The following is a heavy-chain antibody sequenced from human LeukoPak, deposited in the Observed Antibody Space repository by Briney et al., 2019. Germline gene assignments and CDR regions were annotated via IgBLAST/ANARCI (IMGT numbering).Heavy chain of an antibody. CDR2: IWYDGSNK. CDR3: ARASSSWDNFDY. V-gene: IGHV3-33*01. D-gene: IGHD6-13*01. J-gene: IGHJ4*02. Sequence: GRSLRLSCAASGFTFSSYGMHWVRQAPGKGLEWVAVIWYDGSNKYYADSVKGRFTISRDNSKNTLYLQMNSLRAEDTAVYYCARASSSWDNFDYWGQGTLVIVSS. CDR1: GFTFSSYG.